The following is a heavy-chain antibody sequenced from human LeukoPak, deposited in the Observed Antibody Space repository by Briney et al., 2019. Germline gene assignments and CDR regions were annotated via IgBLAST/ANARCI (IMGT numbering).Heavy chain of an antibody. Sequence: GGSLRLSCAASGFTFSSYWMSWVRQAPGKGLEWVANIKQDGSEKYYVDSVKGRFTISRDNAKNSLYLQMNSLRAEDTAVYYCARDSAPKNLWFGELFPLDYWGQGTLVTVSS. CDR3: ARDSAPKNLWFGELFPLDY. D-gene: IGHD3-10*01. CDR1: GFTFSSYW. V-gene: IGHV3-7*01. CDR2: IKQDGSEK. J-gene: IGHJ4*02.